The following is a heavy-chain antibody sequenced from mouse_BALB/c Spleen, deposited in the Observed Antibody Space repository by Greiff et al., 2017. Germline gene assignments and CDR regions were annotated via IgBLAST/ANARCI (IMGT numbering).Heavy chain of an antibody. CDR3: AREDGNPVWFAY. J-gene: IGHJ3*01. D-gene: IGHD2-1*01. CDR2: ISSGGSYT. Sequence: DVKLVESGGDLVKPGGSLKLSCAASGFTFSSYGMSWVRQTPDKRLEWVATISSGGSYTYYPDSVKGRFTISRDNAKNTLYLQMSSLKSEDTAMYYCAREDGNPVWFAYWGQGTLVTVSA. CDR1: GFTFSSYG. V-gene: IGHV5-6*02.